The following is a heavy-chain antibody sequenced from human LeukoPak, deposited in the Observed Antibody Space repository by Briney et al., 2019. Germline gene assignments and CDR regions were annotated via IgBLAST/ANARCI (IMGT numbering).Heavy chain of an antibody. V-gene: IGHV3-7*01. CDR3: ASLSSSWYFLY. Sequence: GGSLRPSCAASGFTFSSYWMSWVRQAPGKGLEWVANIKQDGSEKYYVDSVKGRFTISRDNAKNSLYLQMNSLRAEDTAVYYCASLSSSWYFLYWGQGTLVTVSS. D-gene: IGHD6-13*01. CDR2: IKQDGSEK. J-gene: IGHJ4*02. CDR1: GFTFSSYW.